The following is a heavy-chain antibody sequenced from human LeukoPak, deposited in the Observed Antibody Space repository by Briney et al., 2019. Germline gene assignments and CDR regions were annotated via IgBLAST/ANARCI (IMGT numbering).Heavy chain of an antibody. J-gene: IGHJ4*02. CDR2: ISSSGAST. CDR3: AKRTSEDYYLDY. Sequence: GGSLRLSCAASGFTFSSYDKGWVRQAPGKGLEWVSAISSSGASTYYADSVKGRFTISRDNSKNTLYLQMNSLRAEDTAVYHCAKRTSEDYYLDYWGQGTLVTVSS. D-gene: IGHD3/OR15-3a*01. CDR1: GFTFSSYD. V-gene: IGHV3-23*01.